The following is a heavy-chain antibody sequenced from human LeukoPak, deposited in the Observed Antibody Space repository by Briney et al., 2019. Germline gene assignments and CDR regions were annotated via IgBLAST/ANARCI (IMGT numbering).Heavy chain of an antibody. CDR2: ISSSSSYI. J-gene: IGHJ5*02. V-gene: IGHV3-21*01. CDR1: GFTFSSYS. D-gene: IGHD5-12*01. Sequence: PGGSLRLSCAASGFTFSSYSMNWVRQAPGKGLEWVSSISSSSSYIYYADLVKGRFTISRDNAKNSLYLQMNSLRAEDTAVYYCARGYSGYDWRVNWFDPWGQGTLVTVSS. CDR3: ARGYSGYDWRVNWFDP.